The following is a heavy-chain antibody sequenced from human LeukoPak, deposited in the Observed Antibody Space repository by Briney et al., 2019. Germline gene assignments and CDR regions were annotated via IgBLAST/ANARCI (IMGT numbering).Heavy chain of an antibody. CDR1: GGTFSSYA. J-gene: IGHJ6*02. CDR2: IIPIFGTA. V-gene: IGHV1-69*13. CDR3: ARGLIAGMVITTELGYYGMDV. Sequence: GASVTVSCKASGGTFSSYAISWVRQAPGQGLEWMGGIIPIFGTANYAQKFQGRVTITADESTSTVYMELSSLRSEDTAVYYCARGLIAGMVITTELGYYGMDVWGQGTTVTVSS. D-gene: IGHD3-22*01.